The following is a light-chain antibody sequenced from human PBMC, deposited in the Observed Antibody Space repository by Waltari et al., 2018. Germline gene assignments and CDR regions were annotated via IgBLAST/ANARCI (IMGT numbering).Light chain of an antibody. CDR1: QSRLDSNKYNY. V-gene: IGKV2-28*01. CDR3: MEALQSVT. Sequence: DIVMTQSPLSLSVTPGEPASISCMSSQSRLDSNKYNYLDWYLQKPEQSPQILIYLGSNRASGVPDRFSGSGSGTEFTRKISRVEAEDEGIYYCMEALQSVTFGQGTRLEIK. CDR2: LGS. J-gene: IGKJ5*01.